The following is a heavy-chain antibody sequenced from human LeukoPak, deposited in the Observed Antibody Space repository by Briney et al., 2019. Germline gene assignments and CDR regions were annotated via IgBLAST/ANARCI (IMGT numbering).Heavy chain of an antibody. CDR1: GYSFTSYW. D-gene: IGHD6-19*01. CDR3: ARPSSPYSSGWYPFNY. J-gene: IGHJ4*02. V-gene: IGHV5-51*01. Sequence: GESLKISCKGSGYSFTSYWIGWVRQMPGKGLEWMGIIYPGDSDTRYSPSFQGQVTISADKSISTAYLQWSSLKASDTAMYYCARPSSPYSSGWYPFNYWGQGTLVTVSS. CDR2: IYPGDSDT.